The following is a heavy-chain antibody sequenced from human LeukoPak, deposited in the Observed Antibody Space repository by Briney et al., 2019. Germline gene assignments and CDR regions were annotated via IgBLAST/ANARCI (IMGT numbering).Heavy chain of an antibody. V-gene: IGHV5-51*01. CDR2: IYPGDSDT. D-gene: IGHD6-6*01. CDR1: RYSFTTYW. Sequence: GESLKISCKGSRYSFTTYWIGWVRQLPGKGLEWMGIIYPGDSDTRYSPSFQGQVTISADKSISTAYLQWSSLKASDTAMYYCARSARYSSSSGIDYWGQGTLVTVSS. CDR3: ARSARYSSSSGIDY. J-gene: IGHJ4*02.